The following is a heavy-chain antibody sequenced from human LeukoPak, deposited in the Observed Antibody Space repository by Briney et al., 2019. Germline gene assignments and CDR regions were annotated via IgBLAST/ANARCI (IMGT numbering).Heavy chain of an antibody. Sequence: PSETLSLTCAVSGVSISSSNWWSWVSQPPGKGLEWIGEIYHSGSTNYNPSLKSRVTISVDKSKNQFSLKLSSVTAADTAVYYCARAYCGGDCYSNPLYYFDYWGQGTLVTVSS. CDR3: ARAYCGGDCYSNPLYYFDY. V-gene: IGHV4-4*02. CDR1: GVSISSSNW. J-gene: IGHJ4*02. D-gene: IGHD2-21*02. CDR2: IYHSGST.